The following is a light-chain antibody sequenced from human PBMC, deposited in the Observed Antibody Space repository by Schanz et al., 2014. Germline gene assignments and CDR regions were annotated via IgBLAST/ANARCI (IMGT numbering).Light chain of an antibody. CDR2: GVT. CDR1: SSDIGRYDH. V-gene: IGLV2-8*01. Sequence: QSALTQPPSASGSPGQSVTISCTGTSSDIGRYDHVSWYQQHPGKAPKLIIYGVTKRPSGVPDRFSASKSGNTASLTVSGLQAEDEADYYCTSYTSSSIPWVFGGGTKLTVL. J-gene: IGLJ3*02. CDR3: TSYTSSSIPWV.